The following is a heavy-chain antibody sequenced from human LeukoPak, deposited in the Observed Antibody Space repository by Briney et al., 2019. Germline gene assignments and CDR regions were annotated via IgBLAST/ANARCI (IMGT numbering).Heavy chain of an antibody. V-gene: IGHV4-39*01. Sequence: SETLSLTCTVSGGSISSGSYYWSWIRQPAGKGLEWIGSIYYSGSTYYNPSLKSRVTISVDTSKNQFSLKLSSVTAADTAVYYCARQGGGLRLGELSLWGQGTLVTVSS. CDR1: GGSISSGSYY. CDR2: IYYSGST. J-gene: IGHJ4*02. CDR3: ARQGGGLRLGELSL. D-gene: IGHD3-16*02.